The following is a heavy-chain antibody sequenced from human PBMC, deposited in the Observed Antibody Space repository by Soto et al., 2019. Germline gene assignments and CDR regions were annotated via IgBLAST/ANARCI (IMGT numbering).Heavy chain of an antibody. J-gene: IGHJ5*02. V-gene: IGHV4-59*01. CDR3: ERGGVAARKGRWFDP. CDR1: GGSISSYY. D-gene: IGHD6-25*01. Sequence: PSETLSLTCTVSGGSISSYYWGWIRQPPGKRLEWIGYIHYSGSTNYNPSLRSRVTISVDTPKNQFSLKVNSMTAADTAIYYCERGGVAARKGRWFDPWGQGTLVTVSS. CDR2: IHYSGST.